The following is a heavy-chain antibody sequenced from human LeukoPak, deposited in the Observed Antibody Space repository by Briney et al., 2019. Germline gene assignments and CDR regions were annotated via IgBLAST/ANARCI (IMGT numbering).Heavy chain of an antibody. CDR1: GITFRSYA. J-gene: IGHJ6*02. V-gene: IGHV3-23*01. Sequence: SGGSLRLSCAASGITFRSYAMSWVRQAPGKGLEWVSGISGSGGSTYYVDFVKGRFTISRDNSKNTLYLQVNSLRVEDTAVYYCARGGGIAAAGIVYYYYGMDVWGQGTTVTVSS. CDR3: ARGGGIAAAGIVYYYYGMDV. D-gene: IGHD6-13*01. CDR2: ISGSGGST.